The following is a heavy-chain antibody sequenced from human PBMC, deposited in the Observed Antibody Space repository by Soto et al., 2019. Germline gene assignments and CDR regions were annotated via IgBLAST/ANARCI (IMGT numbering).Heavy chain of an antibody. J-gene: IGHJ1*01. Sequence: QLQLQESGPGLVKPSETLSLTCSVSGGFISSSNYYWGWIRQPPGKGLEWIGNIYYTGRTYYNPSLKSRVAISVDTSTSLFSLTLSAVTAADTAVYYCARLSRVGAAGTFIQHWGQGTLVTVSS. D-gene: IGHD6-13*01. CDR3: ARLSRVGAAGTFIQH. CDR1: GGFISSSNYY. CDR2: IYYTGRT. V-gene: IGHV4-39*01.